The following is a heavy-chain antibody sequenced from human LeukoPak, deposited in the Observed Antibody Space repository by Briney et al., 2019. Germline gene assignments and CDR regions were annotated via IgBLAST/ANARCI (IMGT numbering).Heavy chain of an antibody. CDR3: ARGHCSSTSCYAIYGTSTDFDY. Sequence: GASVKVSCKASGYTFTSYDINWVRQATGQGLEWMGWMNPNSGNTGYAQKFQGRVTMTRNTSISTAYMELSSLRSEDTAVYYCARGHCSSTSCYAIYGTSTDFDYWGQGTLVTVSS. J-gene: IGHJ4*02. V-gene: IGHV1-8*01. D-gene: IGHD2-2*01. CDR2: MNPNSGNT. CDR1: GYTFTSYD.